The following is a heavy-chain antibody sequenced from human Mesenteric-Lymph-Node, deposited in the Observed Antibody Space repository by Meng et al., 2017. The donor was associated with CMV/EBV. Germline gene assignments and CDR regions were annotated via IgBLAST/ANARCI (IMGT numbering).Heavy chain of an antibody. CDR2: MNPNSGNT. J-gene: IGHJ5*02. D-gene: IGHD6-13*01. Sequence: CKASGCTFTSYDINWVRQATGQGLEWMGWMNPNSGNTGYAQKFQGRVTMTRNTSISTAYMELSSLRSEDTAVYYCARGSQQLSWFDPWGQGTLVTVSS. CDR1: GCTFTSYD. V-gene: IGHV1-8*01. CDR3: ARGSQQLSWFDP.